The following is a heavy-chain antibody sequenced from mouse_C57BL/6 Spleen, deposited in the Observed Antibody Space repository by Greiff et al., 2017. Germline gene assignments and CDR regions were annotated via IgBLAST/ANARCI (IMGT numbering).Heavy chain of an antibody. V-gene: IGHV1-72*01. CDR2: IDPNSGGT. J-gene: IGHJ4*01. Sequence: VQLQQPGAELVKPGASVKLSCKASGYTFTSYWMHWVKQRPGRGLEWIGRIDPNSGGTKYNEKFKSKATLTVDKPSSTAYMQLSGLTSEDSAVYYCARRSTTVVATPMDYWGQGTSVTVSS. CDR1: GYTFTSYW. CDR3: ARRSTTVVATPMDY. D-gene: IGHD1-1*01.